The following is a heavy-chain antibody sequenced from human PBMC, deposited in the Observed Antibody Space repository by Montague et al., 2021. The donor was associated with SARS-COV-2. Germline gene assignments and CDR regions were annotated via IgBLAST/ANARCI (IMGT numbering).Heavy chain of an antibody. V-gene: IGHV4-34*01. Sequence: SETLSLTCAVYGGSFSGYYWSWICQPPGKGLEWIGEINHSGSTNYNPSLKSRVTISVDTSKNQFSPKLSSVTAADTAVYYCARGMRRPYYYYYGMDVWGQGTTVTVSS. CDR3: ARGMRRPYYYYYGMDV. J-gene: IGHJ6*02. CDR2: INHSGST. CDR1: GGSFSGYY.